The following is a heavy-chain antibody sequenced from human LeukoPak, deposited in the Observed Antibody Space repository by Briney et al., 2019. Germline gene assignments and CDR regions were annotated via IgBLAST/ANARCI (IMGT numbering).Heavy chain of an antibody. Sequence: PSGTLSLTCAVSGGSISSSNWWSWVRQPPGKGLEWIGEIYHSGSTNYNPSLKSRVTISVAKSKNKFSLKLSSVTAADTAVYYCARGPVTDDYGDTDFQHWGQGTLVTVSS. V-gene: IGHV4-4*02. CDR3: ARGPVTDDYGDTDFQH. CDR1: GGSISSSNW. D-gene: IGHD4-17*01. J-gene: IGHJ1*01. CDR2: IYHSGST.